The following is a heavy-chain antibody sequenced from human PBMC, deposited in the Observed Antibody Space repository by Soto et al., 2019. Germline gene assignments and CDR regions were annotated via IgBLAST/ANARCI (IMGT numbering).Heavy chain of an antibody. V-gene: IGHV3-7*01. CDR1: GFAFSRHW. J-gene: IGHJ4*02. D-gene: IGHD6-6*01. CDR3: ARDGGQLEDYFDY. CDR2: INEDGSDK. Sequence: GGSLRLSCAASGFAFSRHWMSWLRQAPGKGLEWVANINEDGSDKYYVDSVKGRFTISRDNAKNSLYLQMSSLRVEDTAVYYCARDGGQLEDYFDYWGQGTTVTVSS.